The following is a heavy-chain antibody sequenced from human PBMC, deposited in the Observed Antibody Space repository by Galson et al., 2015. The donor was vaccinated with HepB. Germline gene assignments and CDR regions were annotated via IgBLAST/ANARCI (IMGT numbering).Heavy chain of an antibody. J-gene: IGHJ5*02. Sequence: SETLSLTCTVSSGSISSSSYYWGWIRQPPGKGLEWIGSIYSSGSTYYNPSLKSRVTISVDTSKNQFSLKLSSVTATDTAVYYCARHDYGSGSRWFDPWGQGTLVTVSS. CDR1: SGSISSSSYY. CDR2: IYSSGST. CDR3: ARHDYGSGSRWFDP. V-gene: IGHV4-39*01. D-gene: IGHD3-10*01.